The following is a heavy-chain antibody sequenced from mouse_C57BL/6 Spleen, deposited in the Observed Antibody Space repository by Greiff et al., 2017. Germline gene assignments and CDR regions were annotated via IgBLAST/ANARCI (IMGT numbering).Heavy chain of an antibody. Sequence: QVQLQQPGAELVKPGASVKMSCKASGYTFTSYWITWVKQRPGQGLEWIGDIYPGSGSTTYNEKFKSKATLTVDTSSSTAYMQLSSLTSEDSAVYYCAKYTVYYEYAMGYWGQGTPVTVSA. CDR2: IYPGSGST. V-gene: IGHV1-55*01. D-gene: IGHD1-1*01. CDR1: GYTFTSYW. J-gene: IGHJ4*01. CDR3: AKYTVYYEYAMGY.